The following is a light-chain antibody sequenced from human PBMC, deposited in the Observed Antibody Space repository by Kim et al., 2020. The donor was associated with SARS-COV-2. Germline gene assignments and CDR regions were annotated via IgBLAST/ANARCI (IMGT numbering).Light chain of an antibody. J-gene: IGKJ2*01. Sequence: SASLGSGVTITCRASQNLDKWVAWYQQKPGQPPKLLIYDASSLESGVPSRFSGNGTGTEFTLTISSLQPDDFATYYCQQYNTYWYSFGQGTKLEI. CDR1: QNLDKW. CDR3: QQYNTYWYS. V-gene: IGKV1-5*01. CDR2: DAS.